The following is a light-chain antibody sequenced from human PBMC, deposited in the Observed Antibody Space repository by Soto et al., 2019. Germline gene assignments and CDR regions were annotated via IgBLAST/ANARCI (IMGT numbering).Light chain of an antibody. Sequence: DIQMTQSPSSLSASVGDEVTITCRASQTIMTYLNWYQLKPGKPPRLLIYAASSLQSGVPSRFSGSGSGTEFTLTISSLQPDDFATYYCQQYDSYSRTFGQGTRLEIK. V-gene: IGKV1-5*01. CDR3: QQYDSYSRT. CDR2: AAS. J-gene: IGKJ5*01. CDR1: QTIMTY.